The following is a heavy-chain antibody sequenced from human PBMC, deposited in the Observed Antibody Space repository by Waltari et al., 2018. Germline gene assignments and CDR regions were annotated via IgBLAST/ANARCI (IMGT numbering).Heavy chain of an antibody. V-gene: IGHV1-69*02. CDR2: IIPILGIA. D-gene: IGHD5-12*01. J-gene: IGHJ4*02. Sequence: QVQLVQSGAEVKKPGSSVKVSCKASGGPFSSYTITWVRQDPGQGLEGMGRIIPILGIANYAQKFQGRVTITADKSTSTAYMELSSLRSEDTAVYYCARSREEMATISVYYFDYWGQGTLVTVSS. CDR3: ARSREEMATISVYYFDY. CDR1: GGPFSSYT.